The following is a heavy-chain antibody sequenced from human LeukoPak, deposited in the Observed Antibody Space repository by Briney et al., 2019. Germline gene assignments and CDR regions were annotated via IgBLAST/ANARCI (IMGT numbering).Heavy chain of an antibody. J-gene: IGHJ4*02. Sequence: GGSLRLSCVAPGFIFSDFGMNWVRQVPGKGLEWVAFISSRGTSTFYADSVKGRFTISRDTAKKSLDLQMTSLRADDTAAYYCVRGTDCSATTCYPLSAFDYWGQGTLVTVSS. CDR3: VRGTDCSATTCYPLSAFDY. CDR1: GFIFSDFG. D-gene: IGHD2-8*02. CDR2: ISSRGTST. V-gene: IGHV3-21*04.